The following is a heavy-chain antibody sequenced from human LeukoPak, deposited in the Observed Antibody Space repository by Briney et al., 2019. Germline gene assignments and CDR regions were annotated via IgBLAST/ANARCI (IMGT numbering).Heavy chain of an antibody. D-gene: IGHD1-14*01. Sequence: PGGSLRLSCAVPGFTFSSHSMSWVRQAPGKALEWVSYISSSSSTIYYADSVKGRFTISRDNAKNSLYLQMNSLRAEDTAVYYCARDVEGTTAYFDYWGQGTLVTVSS. CDR1: GFTFSSHS. CDR2: ISSSSSTI. J-gene: IGHJ4*02. CDR3: ARDVEGTTAYFDY. V-gene: IGHV3-48*01.